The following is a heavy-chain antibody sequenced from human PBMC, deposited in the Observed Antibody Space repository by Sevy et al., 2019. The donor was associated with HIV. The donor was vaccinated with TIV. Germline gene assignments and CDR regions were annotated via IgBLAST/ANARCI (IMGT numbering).Heavy chain of an antibody. J-gene: IGHJ3*02. CDR3: ARDSLDYYDSSGYGDAFDI. V-gene: IGHV3-7*01. CDR1: GFAFSSSW. Sequence: GGSLRLSCAASGFAFSSSWMTWVRQAPGKGLEWVANIKQDGSEKYYVDFLKGRFTISRDNAKNSLYLQMNSLRAEDTAVYYCARDSLDYYDSSGYGDAFDIWGQGTMVTVSS. D-gene: IGHD3-22*01. CDR2: IKQDGSEK.